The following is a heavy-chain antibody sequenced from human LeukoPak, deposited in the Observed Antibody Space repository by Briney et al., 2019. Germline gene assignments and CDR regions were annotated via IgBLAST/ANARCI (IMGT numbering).Heavy chain of an antibody. CDR1: EYSFTSYW. V-gene: IGHV5-51*01. CDR3: AKLSSPTGNGFDP. Sequence: GESLKISCKGSEYSFTSYWIGWVRQMPGKGLEWMGIIYPGDSDTRYSPSFQGQVTISADKSISTAYLQWSSLKASDTAMYYCAKLSSPTGNGFDPWGQGPLVTVS. CDR2: IYPGDSDT. J-gene: IGHJ5*02. D-gene: IGHD2-2*01.